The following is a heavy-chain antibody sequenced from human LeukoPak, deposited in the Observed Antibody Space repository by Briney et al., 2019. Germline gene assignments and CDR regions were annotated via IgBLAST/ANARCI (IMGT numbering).Heavy chain of an antibody. CDR2: INYSGTT. CDR3: ARHSGSFYFYYYMDV. Sequence: SETLSLTCTVSGGSITSRSNYWGWIRQPPGKGLEWIGSINYSGTTYYNPSLKSRVTISIDTSKNQFSLKLSSVTAADTAVYYCARHSGSFYFYYYMDVWGKGTTVTVSS. J-gene: IGHJ6*03. CDR1: GGSITSRSNY. D-gene: IGHD1-26*01. V-gene: IGHV4-39*07.